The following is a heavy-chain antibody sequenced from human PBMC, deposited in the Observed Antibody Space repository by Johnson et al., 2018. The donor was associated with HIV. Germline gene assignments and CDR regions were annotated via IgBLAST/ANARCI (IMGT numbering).Heavy chain of an antibody. CDR2: IGSAGDT. D-gene: IGHD3-3*01. V-gene: IGHV3-13*01. CDR1: GFTFSSYD. CDR3: ARDRVPDAFDI. Sequence: VQLVESGGGLVQPGGSLRLSCPASGFTFSSYDMHWVRQATGKGLEWVSGIGSAGDTYSPGSVKGRFTISRDNSKNTLYLQMNSLRAEDTAVYYCARDRVPDAFDIWGQGTMVTVSS. J-gene: IGHJ3*02.